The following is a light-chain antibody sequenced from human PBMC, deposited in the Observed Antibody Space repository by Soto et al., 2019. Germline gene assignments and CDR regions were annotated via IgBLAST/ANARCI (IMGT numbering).Light chain of an antibody. CDR3: SSYTSSSTYV. Sequence: QYALTQPASVSGSPGQSITISCTGTSSDVGGYNYVSWYQQHPGKAPKLMIYDVSNRPSGVSNRFSGSKSGNTASLTISGLQAEDEADYYCSSYTSSSTYVFGTGTKATVL. V-gene: IGLV2-14*01. J-gene: IGLJ1*01. CDR2: DVS. CDR1: SSDVGGYNY.